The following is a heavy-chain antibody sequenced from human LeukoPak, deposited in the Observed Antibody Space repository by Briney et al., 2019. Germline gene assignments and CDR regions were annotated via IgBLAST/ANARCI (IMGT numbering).Heavy chain of an antibody. CDR1: GYSISSGYY. V-gene: IGHV4-38-2*01. J-gene: IGHJ3*02. D-gene: IGHD6-13*01. Sequence: PSETLSLTCAVSGYSISSGYYWGWIRQPPGKGLEWIGGIYHTGSTYYNPSLKSRVTISVDTSKNQFSLKLSSVTAADTAVYYCASVIAAAGYDAFDIWGQGTMVTVSS. CDR3: ASVIAAAGYDAFDI. CDR2: IYHTGST.